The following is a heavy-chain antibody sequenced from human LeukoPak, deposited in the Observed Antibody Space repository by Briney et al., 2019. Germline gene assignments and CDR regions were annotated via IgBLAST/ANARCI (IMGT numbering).Heavy chain of an antibody. CDR2: IYSSGST. CDR3: ARDAFGLLLNYWYFDL. CDR1: GGSISSYY. Sequence: PSETLSLTCTVSGGSISSYYWSWIRQPAGKGLEWIGRIYSSGSTNYNPSLKSRVTMPVDTSKNQFSLKLSSVTAADTAVYYCARDAFGLLLNYWYFDLWGRGTLVTVSS. D-gene: IGHD2-15*01. J-gene: IGHJ2*01. V-gene: IGHV4-4*07.